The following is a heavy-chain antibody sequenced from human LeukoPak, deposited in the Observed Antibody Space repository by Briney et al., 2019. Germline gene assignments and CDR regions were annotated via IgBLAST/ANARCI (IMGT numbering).Heavy chain of an antibody. CDR3: ARDYTMVRGVIDY. CDR1: GYTFTGYY. D-gene: IGHD3-10*01. CDR2: INPNSGGT. V-gene: IGHV1-2*02. J-gene: IGHJ4*02. Sequence: ASVKVSCKASGYTFTGYYMHWVRQAPGQGLEWMGWINPNSGGTNYAQKFQGRVTITRDTSISTAYMELSRLRSDDTAVYYFARDYTMVRGVIDYWGQGTLVTVSS.